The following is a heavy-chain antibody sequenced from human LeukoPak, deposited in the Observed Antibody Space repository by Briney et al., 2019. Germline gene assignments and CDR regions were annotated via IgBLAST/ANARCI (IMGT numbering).Heavy chain of an antibody. CDR2: IYGGGTT. J-gene: IGHJ4*02. Sequence: GGSLRLSCTASGFSVSGNFMTWVRQAPGKGLEWISFIYGGGTTSYADSVKDRFTLSRNNPKNTIYLQLNSHRVEDTAVYYCARGRSRSSSGWYFDYWGQGTLVTVSS. V-gene: IGHV3-53*01. CDR3: ARGRSRSSSGWYFDY. CDR1: GFSVSGNF. D-gene: IGHD3-22*01.